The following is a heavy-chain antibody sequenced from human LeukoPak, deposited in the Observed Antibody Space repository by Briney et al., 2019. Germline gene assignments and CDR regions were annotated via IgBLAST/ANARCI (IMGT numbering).Heavy chain of an antibody. Sequence: GGSLRLSCAASGFTFSSYGMPWVRQAPGKGLEWVSYISSSSSTIYYADSVKGRFTISRDNAKNSLYLQMNSLRAEDTAVYYCARDGIVVVTRGPFDYWGQGTLVTVSS. CDR1: GFTFSSYG. D-gene: IGHD3-22*01. CDR3: ARDGIVVVTRGPFDY. V-gene: IGHV3-48*01. J-gene: IGHJ4*02. CDR2: ISSSSSTI.